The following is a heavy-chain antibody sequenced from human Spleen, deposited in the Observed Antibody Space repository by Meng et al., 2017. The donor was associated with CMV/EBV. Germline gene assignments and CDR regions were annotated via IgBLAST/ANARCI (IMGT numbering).Heavy chain of an antibody. D-gene: IGHD3-3*01. CDR3: ARTKYYDFWSGYYPLLDAFDI. Sequence: SETLSLTCTVSGDSTSSYYWNWIRQSPGKGLEWIGYISNNGRTNYNPSLKSRVTISVDTSKNHFSLKLTSVTAADTAVYYCARTKYYDFWSGYYPLLDAFDIWGQGTKVTVSS. CDR2: ISNNGRT. V-gene: IGHV4-59*01. J-gene: IGHJ3*02. CDR1: GDSTSSYY.